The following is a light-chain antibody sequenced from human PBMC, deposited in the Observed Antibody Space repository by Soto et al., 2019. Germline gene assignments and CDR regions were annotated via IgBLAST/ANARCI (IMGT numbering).Light chain of an antibody. Sequence: DIQMTQSPSSLSASVGDRVTITCQASRDIDKFLNWYQQKPGKAPKLLIDDASNLATGVPSRFSGSGSGTHFTFIISSLQPEDVATYYCQQYDDLPITFGQGTRLQIK. J-gene: IGKJ5*01. V-gene: IGKV1-33*01. CDR1: RDIDKF. CDR2: DAS. CDR3: QQYDDLPIT.